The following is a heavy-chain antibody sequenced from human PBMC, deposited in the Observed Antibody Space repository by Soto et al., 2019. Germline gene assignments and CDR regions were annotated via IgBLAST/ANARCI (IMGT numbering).Heavy chain of an antibody. Sequence: EVQLVESGGGLVQPGGSLRLSCAASGFTFSAHYMDWVRQAPGKGLELVGRIKNKANSYTTEYAASVEGRFTISREDSQNSLYLQMNSLNTEDTAVYYCARVSLVGPSGGRYFDYWGQGSQVAVSS. V-gene: IGHV3-72*01. CDR2: IKNKANSYTT. CDR1: GFTFSAHY. J-gene: IGHJ4*02. CDR3: ARVSLVGPSGGRYFDY. D-gene: IGHD1-26*01.